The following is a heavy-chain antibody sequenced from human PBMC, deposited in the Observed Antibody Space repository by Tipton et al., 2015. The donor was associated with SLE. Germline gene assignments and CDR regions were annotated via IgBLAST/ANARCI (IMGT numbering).Heavy chain of an antibody. CDR1: GFAFSSYA. V-gene: IGHV3-30*04. CDR3: ARELSPYYGRDG. CDR2: ISYDGSNK. J-gene: IGHJ6*02. Sequence: SLRLSCAASGFAFSSYAMHWVRQAPGKGLEWVALISYDGSNKYYADSVKGRFTISRDNSKNTLYLQMNSLRAEDTAVYYCARELSPYYGRDGWAQGTTVTVSS.